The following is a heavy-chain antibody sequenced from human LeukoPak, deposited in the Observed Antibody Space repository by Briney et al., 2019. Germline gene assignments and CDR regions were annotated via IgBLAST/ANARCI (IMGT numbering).Heavy chain of an antibody. J-gene: IGHJ4*02. CDR2: IQYDGSDK. V-gene: IGHV3-30*02. CDR3: AKDSLADIDY. D-gene: IGHD3-16*01. Sequence: GGSLRLSCAASGLTFSNYGMHWVRQAPGKGLEWVTFIQYDGSDKKYVHSVKGRFTISRDNSKNTLYLQMNSLSAEDTAVYYCAKDSLADIDYWGQGTLVTVSS. CDR1: GLTFSNYG.